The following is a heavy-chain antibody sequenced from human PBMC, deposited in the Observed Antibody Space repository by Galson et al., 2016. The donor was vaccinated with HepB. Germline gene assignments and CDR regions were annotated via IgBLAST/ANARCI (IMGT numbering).Heavy chain of an antibody. CDR3: VRLGTAAAVANRRRIVY. CDR2: IHSSGTT. CDR1: GDSISNVGRH. V-gene: IGHV4-39*01. D-gene: IGHD6-13*01. J-gene: IGHJ4*01. Sequence: SETLSLTCTVSGDSISNVGRHWGWFRQSPEMGLEYIGSIHSSGTTYYNPSLTSRVTVSADMSRNKFFLSLTSVTAADTTIYYCVRLGTAAAVANRRRIVYWGHGTRVTVSS.